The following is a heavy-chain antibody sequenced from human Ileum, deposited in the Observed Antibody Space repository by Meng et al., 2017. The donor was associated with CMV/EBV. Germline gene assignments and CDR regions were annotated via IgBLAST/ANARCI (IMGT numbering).Heavy chain of an antibody. CDR2: INPNSGGA. CDR3: ARIVPATLRLVVGSGGMDV. V-gene: IGHV1-2*02. CDR1: GYTFTAYY. D-gene: IGHD2-2*01. Sequence: ASVKVSCKASGYTFTAYYMHWVRQAPGQGLEWMGWINPNSGGANYAQKFQGRVTMTRDTSITTAYMELSSLTSDDTAVYYCARIVPATLRLVVGSGGMDVWGQGTTVTVSS. J-gene: IGHJ6*02.